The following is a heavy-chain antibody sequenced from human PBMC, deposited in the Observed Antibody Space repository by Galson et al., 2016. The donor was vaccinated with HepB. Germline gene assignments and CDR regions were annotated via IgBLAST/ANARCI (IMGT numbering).Heavy chain of an antibody. V-gene: IGHV4-59*01. J-gene: IGHJ5*02. Sequence: SETLSLTCTVSGASISSYYWNWIRQPPGKGLEWIGYIYHGGGSGGTSYNPSLKSRVTISADPSKNQFSLSLTSVTSADTAFYYCARGYRSGWYNRLDPWGQGTLVIVSS. CDR3: ARGYRSGWYNRLDP. CDR1: GASISSYY. CDR2: IYHGGGSGGT. D-gene: IGHD6-19*01.